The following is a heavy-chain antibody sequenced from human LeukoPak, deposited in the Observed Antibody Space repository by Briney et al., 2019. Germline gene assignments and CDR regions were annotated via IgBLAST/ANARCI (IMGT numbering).Heavy chain of an antibody. CDR3: VKDEGSGIVSDGFDY. CDR1: GFIFSNYG. J-gene: IGHJ4*02. CDR2: ISYDGSNR. D-gene: IGHD3-10*01. Sequence: PGGSLRLSCAASGFIFSNYGMHWVRQAPGKGLEWVAVISYDGSNRYYADSAKGRFTISRDNSKNTLYLQMNSLRTEDTAVYYCVKDEGSGIVSDGFDYWGQGTLVTVSS. V-gene: IGHV3-30*18.